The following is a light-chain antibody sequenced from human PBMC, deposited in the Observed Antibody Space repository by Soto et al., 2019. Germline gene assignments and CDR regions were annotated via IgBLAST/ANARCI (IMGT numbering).Light chain of an antibody. Sequence: QSVLTQPASVSGSPGQSITISCTRTSSDVGSYNLVSWYQQHPGTAPKLMIYEGSKRPSGISNRFSGSKSGNAASLTISGLQAEDEADYYCCSYVDSTTSYVFGTGTKVTVL. CDR2: EGS. J-gene: IGLJ1*01. V-gene: IGLV2-23*01. CDR3: CSYVDSTTSYV. CDR1: SSDVGSYNL.